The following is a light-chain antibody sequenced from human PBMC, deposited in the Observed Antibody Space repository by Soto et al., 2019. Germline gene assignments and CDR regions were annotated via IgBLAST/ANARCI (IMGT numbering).Light chain of an antibody. V-gene: IGKV4-1*01. Sequence: DIVMTQSPDSLAVSLGERATINCKSSQSVSYSSNNKNYLAWYQQKPGQPPKLLIYWASTRESGVPDRFSGSGSGTDFTLTISSLQAEDVAVYYCQQYYSMYTFGQGTKLEIK. CDR1: QSVSYSSNNKNY. J-gene: IGKJ2*01. CDR2: WAS. CDR3: QQYYSMYT.